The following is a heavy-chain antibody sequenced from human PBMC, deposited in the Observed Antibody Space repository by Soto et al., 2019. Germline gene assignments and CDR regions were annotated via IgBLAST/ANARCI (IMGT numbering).Heavy chain of an antibody. D-gene: IGHD1-26*01. Sequence: SQTRSLTCAISGDSVSSNSAAWNWIRQSPSRGLEWLGRTYYRSKWYNDYAVSVKSRITINPDTSKNQFSLQLNSVTPEDTAVYYCARDGPTREANWFDPWGQGTLVTVSS. V-gene: IGHV6-1*01. J-gene: IGHJ5*02. CDR2: TYYRSKWYN. CDR3: ARDGPTREANWFDP. CDR1: GDSVSSNSAA.